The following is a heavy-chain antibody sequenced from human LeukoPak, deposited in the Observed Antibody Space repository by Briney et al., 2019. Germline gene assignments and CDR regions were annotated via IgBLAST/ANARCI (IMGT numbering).Heavy chain of an antibody. CDR2: FDPEDGET. V-gene: IGHV1-24*01. D-gene: IGHD3-3*01. CDR3: ATPSTSDRFLEWSTPLD. J-gene: IGHJ4*02. CDR1: GYTLTELS. Sequence: ASVKVSCKVSGYTLTELSMHWVRQAPGKGLEWMGGFDPEDGETIYAQKFQGRVTMTEDTSTDTAYMELSSLRSEDTAVYYCATPSTSDRFLEWSTPLDWGQGTLVTVSS.